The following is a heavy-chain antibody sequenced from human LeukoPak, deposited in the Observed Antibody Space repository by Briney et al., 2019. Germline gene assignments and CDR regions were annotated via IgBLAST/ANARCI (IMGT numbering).Heavy chain of an antibody. CDR3: ARGRSSGYYRRYFDY. J-gene: IGHJ4*02. CDR1: GGSIGSSNYY. Sequence: PSETLSLTCTVPGGSIGSSNYYWAWIRQPPGKGLEWLGEINHSGSTNYNPSLKSRVTISVDTSKNQFSLKLSSVTAADTAVYYCARGRSSGYYRRYFDYWGQGTLVTVSS. CDR2: INHSGST. V-gene: IGHV4-39*07. D-gene: IGHD3-22*01.